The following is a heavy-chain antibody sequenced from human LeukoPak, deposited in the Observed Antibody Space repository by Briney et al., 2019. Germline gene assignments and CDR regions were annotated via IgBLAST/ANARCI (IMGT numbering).Heavy chain of an antibody. Sequence: PSETLSLTCAVYGGSFSGYYWSWIRQPPGKGLEWIGEINHSGSTNYNPSLKSRVTISVDTSKNQFSLKLSSVTAADTAVYYCARSVVPAEYYFDYWGQGTLVTVSS. CDR2: INHSGST. CDR1: GGSFSGYY. V-gene: IGHV4-34*01. J-gene: IGHJ4*02. CDR3: ARSVVPAEYYFDY. D-gene: IGHD2-2*01.